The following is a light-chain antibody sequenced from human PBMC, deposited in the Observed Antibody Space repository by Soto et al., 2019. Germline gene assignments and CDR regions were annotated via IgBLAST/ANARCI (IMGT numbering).Light chain of an antibody. Sequence: DIKLTQSPSTLSASVGDRVIITCRASQSISTWLAWYQQKPGKAPKLLIFDASSLESRVSSRFSGRGSGTQFTLTISSLQPHDFATYYCQQYSTYPWTFGQGAKVEFK. CDR1: QSISTW. J-gene: IGKJ1*01. V-gene: IGKV1-5*01. CDR3: QQYSTYPWT. CDR2: DAS.